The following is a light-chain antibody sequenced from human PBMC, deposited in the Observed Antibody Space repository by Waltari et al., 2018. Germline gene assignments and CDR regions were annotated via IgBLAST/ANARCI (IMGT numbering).Light chain of an antibody. Sequence: IVMTQSPATLSVSPGERATLSCRASQNVRSNLAWYQQKPGQAPRLLIYGASTRATDVPARFGGSGSGTEFTLTISSLQSEDFAVYSCQHYEGWPPSYTFGQGTKVEI. CDR2: GAS. CDR1: QNVRSN. CDR3: QHYEGWPPSYT. V-gene: IGKV3-15*01. J-gene: IGKJ2*01.